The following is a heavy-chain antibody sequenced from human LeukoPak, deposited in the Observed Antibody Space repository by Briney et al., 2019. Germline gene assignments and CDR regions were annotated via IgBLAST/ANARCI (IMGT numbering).Heavy chain of an antibody. D-gene: IGHD6-19*01. CDR1: GFSFSSYS. CDR2: ISTSSSYI. V-gene: IGHV3-21*04. J-gene: IGHJ3*02. Sequence: GGSLRLSCAASGFSFSSYSMNWVRQAPGKGLEWVSSISTSSSYIYYADSVKGRFTISRDNAKKSLYLQMNSLRAEDTAVYYCAKDVRSSGWYPDAFDIWGQGTMVTVSS. CDR3: AKDVRSSGWYPDAFDI.